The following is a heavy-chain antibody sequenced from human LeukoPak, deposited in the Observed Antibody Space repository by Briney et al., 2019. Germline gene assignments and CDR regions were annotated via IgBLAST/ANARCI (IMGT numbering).Heavy chain of an antibody. CDR1: GYTFTGYY. V-gene: IGHV1-46*01. J-gene: IGHJ6*02. Sequence: ASVKVSCKASGYTFTGYYMHWVRQAPGQGLEWMGIINPSGGSTSYAQKFQGRVTMTRDTSTSTVYMELSSLRSEDTAVYYCARDGFVTTVVYGMDVWGQGTTVTVSS. CDR3: ARDGFVTTVVYGMDV. CDR2: INPSGGST. D-gene: IGHD4-17*01.